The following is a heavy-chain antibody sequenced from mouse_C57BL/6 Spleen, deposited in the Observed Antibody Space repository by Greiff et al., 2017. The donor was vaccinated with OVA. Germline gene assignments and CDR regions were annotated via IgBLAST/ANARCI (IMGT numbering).Heavy chain of an antibody. Sequence: DVKLVESGGGLVKPGGSLKLSCAASGFTFSSYAMSWVRQTPEKRLEWVATISDGGSYTYYPDNVKGRFTISRDNAKNNLYLQMSHLKSEDTAMYYCARGGGSSLWYFDVWGTGTTVTVSS. CDR2: ISDGGSYT. V-gene: IGHV5-4*03. CDR3: ARGGGSSLWYFDV. D-gene: IGHD1-1*01. CDR1: GFTFSSYA. J-gene: IGHJ1*03.